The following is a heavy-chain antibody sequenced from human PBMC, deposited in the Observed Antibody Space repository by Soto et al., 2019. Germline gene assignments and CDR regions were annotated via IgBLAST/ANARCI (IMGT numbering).Heavy chain of an antibody. CDR2: ISSSDINI. D-gene: IGHD4-17*01. V-gene: IGHV3-48*01. CDR3: ARDYGDYVPRNDY. J-gene: IGHJ4*02. Sequence: EVQLVESGGGLIQPGGSLRLSCVASGFTFSSYSMNWVRQAPGKGLEWISYISSSDINIYYADSVKGRFTISRDIAKNSLYLQMNSLRAEDTAVYYCARDYGDYVPRNDYWGQGTLVTVSS. CDR1: GFTFSSYS.